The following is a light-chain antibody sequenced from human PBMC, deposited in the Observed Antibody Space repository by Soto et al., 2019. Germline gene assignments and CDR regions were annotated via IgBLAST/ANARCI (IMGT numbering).Light chain of an antibody. V-gene: IGKV1-39*01. Sequence: DIQMTQSPSSLSASVGDRVTITCRASQSISSYLNWYQQKPGKAPKLLIYAASSLQSWVPSRFSGSGSGTDFTLTISSLQPEDFATYYCQQSYSTPYTFGQGTK. CDR3: QQSYSTPYT. CDR1: QSISSY. CDR2: AAS. J-gene: IGKJ2*01.